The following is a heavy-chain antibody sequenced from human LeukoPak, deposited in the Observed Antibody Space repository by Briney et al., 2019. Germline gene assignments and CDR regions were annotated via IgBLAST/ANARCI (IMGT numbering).Heavy chain of an antibody. CDR3: ARAGDYYSSGSYLGY. V-gene: IGHV4-59*01. Sequence: PSETLSLTCTVSGGSISSYYWSWIRQPPGKGLEWIGYIYYRGSANYNPSLKSRLTISVDTSKNQLSLKLTSVTAADTAMYYCARAGDYYSSGSYLGYWGQGTLVTVSS. D-gene: IGHD3-10*01. CDR1: GGSISSYY. CDR2: IYYRGSA. J-gene: IGHJ4*02.